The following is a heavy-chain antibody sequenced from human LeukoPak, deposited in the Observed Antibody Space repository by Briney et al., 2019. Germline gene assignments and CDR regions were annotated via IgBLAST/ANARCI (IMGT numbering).Heavy chain of an antibody. Sequence: GGSLRLSCAASGFTFSSYWMHWVRHAPGKGLEWVANIKQDGSEKYYVDSVKGRFTISRDNAKNSLYLQMNSLRAEDTAVYYCARRYSSGWLPPPFFDYWGQGTLVTVSS. CDR2: IKQDGSEK. D-gene: IGHD6-19*01. CDR1: GFTFSSYW. V-gene: IGHV3-7*01. J-gene: IGHJ4*02. CDR3: ARRYSSGWLPPPFFDY.